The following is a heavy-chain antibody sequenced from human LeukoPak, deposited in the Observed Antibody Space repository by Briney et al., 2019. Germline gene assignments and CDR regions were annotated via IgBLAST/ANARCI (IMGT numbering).Heavy chain of an antibody. Sequence: PGGSLRLSCATSGFTFSTSWMHWVRQAPGKGLVWVSLISSDGSATTYADSVEGRFTISRDNVKNTLYLQMNSLRVEDTALYYCARVRSSSWYDYWGQGALVTVSS. CDR2: ISSDGSAT. CDR3: ARVRSSSWYDY. V-gene: IGHV3-74*01. CDR1: GFTFSTSW. D-gene: IGHD6-13*01. J-gene: IGHJ4*02.